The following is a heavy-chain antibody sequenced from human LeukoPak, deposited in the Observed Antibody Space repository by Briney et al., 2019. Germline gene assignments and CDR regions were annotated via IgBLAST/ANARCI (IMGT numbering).Heavy chain of an antibody. CDR2: IFLSGST. D-gene: IGHD2-15*01. V-gene: IGHV4-4*02. Sequence: SGTLSLTHAVSGASIRSSKRWGWVRQPPGKGLEWIGEIFLSGSTNHNPSPKNPGTISVDKSKNQFSLKQSSVIAADKVVYYCARRKEGGYCSGGRCDAFTFDIWGQGTMVTVSS. J-gene: IGHJ3*02. CDR3: ARRKEGGYCSGGRCDAFTFDI. CDR1: GASIRSSKR.